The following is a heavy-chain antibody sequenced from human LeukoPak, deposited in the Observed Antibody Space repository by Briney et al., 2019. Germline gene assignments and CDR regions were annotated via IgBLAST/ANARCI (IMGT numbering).Heavy chain of an antibody. CDR1: GYTFTSYY. CDR2: INPSGGST. V-gene: IGHV1-46*01. D-gene: IGHD2-15*01. Sequence: ASVKVSCKASGYTFTSYYMHWVRQAPGQGLEWMGIINPSGGSTSYAQKFQGRVTMTRDTSTSTVYMELSSLRSEDTAVYYCARAPVRYCSSGSCYSSNYFDYWGQGTLVTVSS. CDR3: ARAPVRYCSSGSCYSSNYFDY. J-gene: IGHJ4*02.